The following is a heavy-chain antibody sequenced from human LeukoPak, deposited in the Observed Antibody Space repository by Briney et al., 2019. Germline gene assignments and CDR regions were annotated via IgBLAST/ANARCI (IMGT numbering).Heavy chain of an antibody. J-gene: IGHJ4*01. V-gene: IGHV3-30*03. CDR2: ISYDGSNK. D-gene: IGHD6-19*01. Sequence: GTSLRLSCAASGFTFSSYDMHWVRQAPGKGLEWVAVISYDGSNKYYADSVKGRFTISRGNAKNTLYLQMKSLRAEDTAVYYCEDPTGYSSAWRYYFDYWGQGTLVTVSS. CDR3: EDPTGYSSAWRYYFDY. CDR1: GFTFSSYD.